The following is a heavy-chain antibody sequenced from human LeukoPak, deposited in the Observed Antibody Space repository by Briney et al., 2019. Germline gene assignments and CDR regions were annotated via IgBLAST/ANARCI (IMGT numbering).Heavy chain of an antibody. J-gene: IGHJ4*02. CDR1: GFTFSSYG. CDR2: IWYDGSNK. D-gene: IGHD5-18*01. V-gene: IGHV3-33*01. CDR3: ARDLRGYSYGYSLDY. Sequence: PGGSLRLSCAASGFTFSSYGMHWVRQAPGKGLEWVAVIWYDGSNKYYTDSVKGRFTISRDNSKNTLYLQMNSLRAEDTAVYYCARDLRGYSYGYSLDYWGQGTLVTVSS.